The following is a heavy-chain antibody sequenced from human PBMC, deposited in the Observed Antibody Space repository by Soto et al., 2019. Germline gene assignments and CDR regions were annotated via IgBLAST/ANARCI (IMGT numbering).Heavy chain of an antibody. Sequence: GGSLRLSCAASGFTFSSYAMSWVRQAPGKGLEWVSAISGSGGSSYYADSVKGRFTISRDNSKNTLYLQMNSLRAEDTAVYYCAKKSRYLARNFNWFDPWGQGTLVTVSS. J-gene: IGHJ5*02. V-gene: IGHV3-23*01. CDR2: ISGSGGSS. D-gene: IGHD1-7*01. CDR1: GFTFSSYA. CDR3: AKKSRYLARNFNWFDP.